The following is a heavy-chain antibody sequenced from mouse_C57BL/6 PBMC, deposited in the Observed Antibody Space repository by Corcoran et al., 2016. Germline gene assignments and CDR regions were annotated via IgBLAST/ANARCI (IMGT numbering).Heavy chain of an antibody. J-gene: IGHJ3*01. CDR1: GYSITSGYY. V-gene: IGHV3-6*01. Sequence: DVQLQESGPGLVKPSQSLSLTCSVTGYSITSGYYWNWIRQFPGNKLEWMGYISYDGSNNYNPSLKNRISITRDTSKNQFFLKLNSVTTEDTATYYCAREQPPGYWGQGTLVTVSA. D-gene: IGHD3-1*01. CDR3: AREQPPGY. CDR2: ISYDGSN.